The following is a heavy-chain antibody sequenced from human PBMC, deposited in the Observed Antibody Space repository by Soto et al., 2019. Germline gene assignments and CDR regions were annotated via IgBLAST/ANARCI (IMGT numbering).Heavy chain of an antibody. CDR1: GGSISSGSYY. D-gene: IGHD4-17*01. V-gene: IGHV4-31*03. Sequence: SETLSLTCTVSGGSISSGSYYWSWIRQHPGKGLEWMGYIYYSGSTYYNPSLKSRVTISVDTSKNQFSLKLSSVTAADTAVYYCASLVVGNDYGEDIWGQGTMVTVSS. CDR3: ASLVVGNDYGEDI. CDR2: IYYSGST. J-gene: IGHJ3*02.